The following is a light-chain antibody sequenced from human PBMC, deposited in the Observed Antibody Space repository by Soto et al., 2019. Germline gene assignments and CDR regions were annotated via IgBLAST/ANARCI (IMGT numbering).Light chain of an antibody. J-gene: IGKJ1*01. CDR1: PTVGNN. Sequence: EIVMAQSPANLSVSPGARATLSCRASPTVGNNLAWYQHRPGQAPRLLIYGASTRATGSPTWCSGSGSWTEFSLTISSLQSEEFAVYYYQQDDNWLPWTFGQGTKVEIK. CDR2: GAS. CDR3: QQDDNWLPWT. V-gene: IGKV3-15*01.